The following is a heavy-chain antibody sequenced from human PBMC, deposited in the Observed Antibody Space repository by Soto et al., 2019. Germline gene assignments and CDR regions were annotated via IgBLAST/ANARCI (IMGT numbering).Heavy chain of an antibody. CDR1: GGSISSSNW. Sequence: SETLSLTCTVSGGSISSSNWWTWVRQAPGKGLEWIGETYHVGIPSYNPSLKGRVSISVDKSNNQFLLNLNSLTAADAAMYYYGSGSHYSYFDYWGQGTLVTVSS. J-gene: IGHJ4*02. D-gene: IGHD3-10*01. CDR3: GSGSHYSYFDY. V-gene: IGHV4-4*02. CDR2: TYHVGIP.